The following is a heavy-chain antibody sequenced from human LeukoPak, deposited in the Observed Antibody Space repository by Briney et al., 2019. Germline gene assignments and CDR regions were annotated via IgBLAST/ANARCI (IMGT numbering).Heavy chain of an antibody. CDR1: GFTFSNYW. CDR2: INSDGSST. J-gene: IGHJ4*02. Sequence: PGWSLRLSCAASGFTFSNYWMHWVRQAPGKGLVWVSRINSDGSSTSNADSVKGRFTISRDNAKNTLYLQMNSLRADDTAVYYCARSLNYYFEYWGQGTLVTVSS. V-gene: IGHV3-74*01. CDR3: ARSLNYYFEY.